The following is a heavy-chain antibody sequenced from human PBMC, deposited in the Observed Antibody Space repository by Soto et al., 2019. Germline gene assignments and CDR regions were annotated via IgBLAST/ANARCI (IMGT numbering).Heavy chain of an antibody. J-gene: IGHJ6*03. D-gene: IGHD2-2*01. CDR3: AKEGGDIVVVPAATSMDYYYYYMDV. V-gene: IGHV3-30*18. CDR2: ISYDGSNK. Sequence: GGSLRLSCAASGFTFSSYGMHWVRQAPGKGLEWVAVISYDGSNKYYADSVKGRFTISRDNSKNTLYLQMNSLRAEDTAVYYCAKEGGDIVVVPAATSMDYYYYYMDVWGKGTTVTVSS. CDR1: GFTFSSYG.